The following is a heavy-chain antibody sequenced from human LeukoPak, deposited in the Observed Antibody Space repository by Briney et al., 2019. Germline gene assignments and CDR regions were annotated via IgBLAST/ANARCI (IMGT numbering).Heavy chain of an antibody. V-gene: IGHV3-48*01. J-gene: IGHJ4*02. CDR1: GFTFSSYS. CDR2: ITRSGSPI. CDR3: TRDPHALDY. Sequence: GGSLRLSCAASGFTFSSYSMNWVRQAPGKGLEWVAYITRSGSPIYYADSVKGRFTISRDNVENSLHLQMNSLRAEDTAMYYCTRDPHALDYWGQGTLVTVSS.